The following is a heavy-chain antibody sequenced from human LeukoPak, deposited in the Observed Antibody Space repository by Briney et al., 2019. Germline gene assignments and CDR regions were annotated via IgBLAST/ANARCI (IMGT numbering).Heavy chain of an antibody. Sequence: RAGGSLRLSCAASGFTFSSYAMSWVRQAPGKGLEWVSAISGSGGSTYYADSVKGRFTISRDNSKNTLYLQMNSLRAEDTAVYYCAKDISLQGGWSLYFDYWGQGTLVTVSS. CDR1: GFTFSSYA. D-gene: IGHD6-19*01. CDR2: ISGSGGST. CDR3: AKDISLQGGWSLYFDY. J-gene: IGHJ4*02. V-gene: IGHV3-23*01.